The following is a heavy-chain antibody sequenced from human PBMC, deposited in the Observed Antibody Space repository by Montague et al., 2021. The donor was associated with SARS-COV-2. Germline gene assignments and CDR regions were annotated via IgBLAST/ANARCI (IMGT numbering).Heavy chain of an antibody. D-gene: IGHD3-10*01. CDR3: VSIPTRLNTVRGVIDN. CDR1: GGSISSYY. Sequence: SETLSLTCTVSGGSISSYYWSWIRQSAGKGLEWIGRLYITGSTNYNSALEGRVTMSVDTSRNQFYLKLTSVTAADTAVYYCVSIPTRLNTVRGVIDNWGQGVLVTVSS. CDR2: LYITGST. J-gene: IGHJ4*02. V-gene: IGHV4-4*07.